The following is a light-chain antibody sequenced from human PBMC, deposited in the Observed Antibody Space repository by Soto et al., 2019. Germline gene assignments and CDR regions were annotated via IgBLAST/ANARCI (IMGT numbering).Light chain of an antibody. CDR3: STYTTSGTLV. V-gene: IGLV2-14*01. CDR1: SSDVGY. Sequence: QSVLTQPASVSGSPGQSITISCTGTSSDVGYVSWYQQHPGKAPKFMIYDISNRPSGVSNRFSGSKSGNTASLTISGLQAEDEADYYCSTYTTSGTLVFGGGTQLTVL. CDR2: DIS. J-gene: IGLJ3*02.